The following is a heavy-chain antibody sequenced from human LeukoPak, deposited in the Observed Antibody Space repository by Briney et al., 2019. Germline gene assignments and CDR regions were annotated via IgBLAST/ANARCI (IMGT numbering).Heavy chain of an antibody. CDR1: GYTFTGYY. Sequence: GASVKVSCKASGYTFTGYYMHWVRQAPGQGLEWMGWINPNSGGTNYAQKFQGWVTMTRDTSTSTVYMELSSLRFEDTAVYYCARGSTYCSSISCPMINCDYWGRGTLVTVSS. CDR2: INPNSGGT. V-gene: IGHV1-2*04. D-gene: IGHD2-2*01. CDR3: ARGSTYCSSISCPMINCDY. J-gene: IGHJ4*02.